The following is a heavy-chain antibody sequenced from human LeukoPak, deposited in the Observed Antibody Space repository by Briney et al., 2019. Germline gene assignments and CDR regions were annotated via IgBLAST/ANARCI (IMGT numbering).Heavy chain of an antibody. J-gene: IGHJ4*02. Sequence: PGGSLRLSCAASGFTFSSYGMHWVRQAPGKGLEWVAFIRYDGSNKYYADSVKGRFTISRDNSKNTLYLQMNSLRAEDTAVYYCAKDPRQYSSSWYYFDYWGQGTLVTVSS. D-gene: IGHD6-13*01. CDR1: GFTFSSYG. CDR2: IRYDGSNK. V-gene: IGHV3-30*02. CDR3: AKDPRQYSSSWYYFDY.